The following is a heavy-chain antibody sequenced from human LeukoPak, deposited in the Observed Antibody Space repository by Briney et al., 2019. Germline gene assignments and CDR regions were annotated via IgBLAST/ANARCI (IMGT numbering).Heavy chain of an antibody. CDR3: ARCEYGDYGDY. J-gene: IGHJ4*02. V-gene: IGHV3-11*06. CDR1: GFTFSDYY. CDR2: ISSSSSYT. D-gene: IGHD4-17*01. Sequence: GGSLRLSCAASGFTFSDYYMSWIRQAPGKGLEWVSYISSSSSYTNYADSVKGRFTISRDNAKNSLYLQMNSLRGEDTAVYYCARCEYGDYGDYWGQGTLVTVSS.